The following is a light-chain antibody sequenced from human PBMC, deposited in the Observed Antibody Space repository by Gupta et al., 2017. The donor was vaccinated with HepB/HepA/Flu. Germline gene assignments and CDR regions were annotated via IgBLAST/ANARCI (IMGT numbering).Light chain of an antibody. CDR2: GAS. CDR3: QQDYNLPFT. V-gene: IGKV3/OR2-268*01. CDR1: RVGSNF. Sequence: EIVLTQSPATLSLSPGERATLSCRASRVGSNFLSWFQQKPGQAPRLLIYGASTRATGISARFSGSGSGTDFTLTISSLQPEDFAVYYCQQDYNLPFTFGPGTKVDIK. J-gene: IGKJ3*01.